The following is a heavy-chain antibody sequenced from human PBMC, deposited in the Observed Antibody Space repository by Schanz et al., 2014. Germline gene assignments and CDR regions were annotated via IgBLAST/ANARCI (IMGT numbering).Heavy chain of an antibody. J-gene: IGHJ4*02. CDR1: GYIFINSG. V-gene: IGHV1-18*01. D-gene: IGHD3-9*01. CDR2: ISVYNHNK. Sequence: QVQVVQSGPEVKKPGATVKVSCKASGYIFINSGISWVRQAPGQGLEWMGWISVYNHNKEYDQKFQGRVTMTTDTSTSTAYMELRSLRSDDTAVYYCARDAADFYDILTEEDYWGQGTLVTVSS. CDR3: ARDAADFYDILTEEDY.